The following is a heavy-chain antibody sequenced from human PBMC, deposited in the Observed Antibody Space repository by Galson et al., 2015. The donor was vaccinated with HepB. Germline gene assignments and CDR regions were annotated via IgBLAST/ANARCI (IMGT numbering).Heavy chain of an antibody. CDR3: ARDGADIRYFDWLLRGNWFDP. V-gene: IGHV1-46*01. Sequence: SVKVSCKASGYTFTSYYMHWVRQAPGQGLEWMGIINPSGGSASYAQKFQGRVTMTRDTSTSTVYMELSSLRSEDTAVYYCARDGADIRYFDWLLRGNWFDPWGQGTLVTVSS. J-gene: IGHJ5*02. D-gene: IGHD3-9*01. CDR1: GYTFTSYY. CDR2: INPSGGSA.